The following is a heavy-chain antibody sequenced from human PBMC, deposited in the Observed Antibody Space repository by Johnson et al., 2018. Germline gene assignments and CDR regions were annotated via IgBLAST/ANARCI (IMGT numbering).Heavy chain of an antibody. Sequence: EVQLVESGGGLVQTGGSXRLSCAASGFTFSDYIMTWVRQAPGKGLEWVSYIRTNSVTMYKADYVNGRFTNSRDNAKNSLYLQMNSLRDEDTAVDYCARRFARGDAFDIWGQGTMVTVSS. J-gene: IGHJ3*02. CDR2: IRTNSVTM. CDR3: ARRFARGDAFDI. CDR1: GFTFSDYI. V-gene: IGHV3-48*02. D-gene: IGHD3-3*01.